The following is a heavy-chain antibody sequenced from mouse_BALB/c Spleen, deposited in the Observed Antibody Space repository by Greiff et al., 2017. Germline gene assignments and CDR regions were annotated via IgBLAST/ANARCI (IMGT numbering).Heavy chain of an antibody. CDR1: GYTFTSYW. CDR2: IYPGNSDT. J-gene: IGHJ2*01. D-gene: IGHD3-1*01. CDR3: TRRRASYYFDY. V-gene: IGHV1-5*01. Sequence: EVQLQQSGTVLARPGASVKMSCKASGYTFTSYWMHWVKQRPGQGLEWIGAIYPGNSDTSYNQKFKGKAKLTAVTSTSTAYMELSSLTNEDSAVYYCTRRRASYYFDYWGQGTTLTVSS.